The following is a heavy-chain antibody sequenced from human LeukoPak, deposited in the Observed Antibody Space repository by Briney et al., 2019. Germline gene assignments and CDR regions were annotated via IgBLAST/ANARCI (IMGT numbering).Heavy chain of an antibody. CDR2: IGDGGGTT. CDR3: AKAIPYWYFDL. CDR1: GFTVTSYD. J-gene: IGHJ2*01. V-gene: IGHV3-23*01. D-gene: IGHD2-21*01. Sequence: GGSLRLSCAASGFTVTSYDMSWVRQAPGKGLEWLSSIGDGGGTTYADSVQGRFTISRDSSENTLYLQMNGLRAEDTSIYYCAKAIPYWYFDLWGRGALVTVSS.